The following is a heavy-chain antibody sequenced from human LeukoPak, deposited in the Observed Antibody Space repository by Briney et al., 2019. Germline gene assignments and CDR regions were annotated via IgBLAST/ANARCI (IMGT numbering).Heavy chain of an antibody. D-gene: IGHD3-22*01. Sequence: GGSLRLSCAASGFTFSSYAMSWVRQAPGKGLEWGSAISGSVGTTYYADSLKGRFTISRDNSKNTLYLQMNSLRAEDTAVYYCAKALRGNYYDSSGYYSRWDYWGQGTLVTVSS. CDR1: GFTFSSYA. J-gene: IGHJ4*02. CDR2: ISGSVGTT. V-gene: IGHV3-23*01. CDR3: AKALRGNYYDSSGYYSRWDY.